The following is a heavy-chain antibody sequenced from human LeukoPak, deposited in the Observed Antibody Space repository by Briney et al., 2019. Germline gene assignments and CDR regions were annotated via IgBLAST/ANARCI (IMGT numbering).Heavy chain of an antibody. J-gene: IGHJ4*02. V-gene: IGHV3-15*01. CDR1: GFTFSNAW. Sequence: TGGSLRLSCAASGFTFSNAWMSWVRQAPGKGLEWVGRIKSKTDGGTTDYAAPVKGRFTISRDDSKNTLYLQMNSQKTEDTAVYYCTTRLRYFDWTIYDFDYWGQGTLVTVSS. CDR3: TTRLRYFDWTIYDFDY. D-gene: IGHD3-9*01. CDR2: IKSKTDGGTT.